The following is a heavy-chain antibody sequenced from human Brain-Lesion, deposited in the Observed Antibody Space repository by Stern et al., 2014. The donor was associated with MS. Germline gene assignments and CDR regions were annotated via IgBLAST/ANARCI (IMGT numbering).Heavy chain of an antibody. J-gene: IGHJ4*02. Sequence: EVQLVQSGGGLIQPGGSLRLSCAASGFTVSKTYMSWVRQAPGKGLEWVSIIYSSGTTYYADSVQGRFTISRDNSWNTLYLQMNSLTAEDTAVYYCARVRISIGAFDYWGQGTLVTVSS. CDR3: ARVRISIGAFDY. D-gene: IGHD3-16*01. V-gene: IGHV3-53*01. CDR1: GFTVSKTY. CDR2: IYSSGTT.